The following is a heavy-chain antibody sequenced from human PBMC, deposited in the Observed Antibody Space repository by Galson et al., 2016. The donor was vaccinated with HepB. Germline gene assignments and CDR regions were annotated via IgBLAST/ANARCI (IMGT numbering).Heavy chain of an antibody. CDR2: INHSGRT. CDR1: GGSLSGYY. J-gene: IGHJ4*02. V-gene: IGHV4-34*01. CDR3: ARGGYTPIVIAY. D-gene: IGHD5-18*01. Sequence: SETLSLTCAVYGGSLSGYYWSWIRQSPGKGLEYIGEINHSGRTHYNPSLRSRVIISVDTSKNQFSLMLASVTAADTAVYYCARGGYTPIVIAYWGQGTRVTVSS.